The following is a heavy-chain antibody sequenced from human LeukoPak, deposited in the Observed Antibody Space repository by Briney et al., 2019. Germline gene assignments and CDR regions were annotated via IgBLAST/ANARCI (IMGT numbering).Heavy chain of an antibody. Sequence: PGGSLRLSCAASGLTFSSDWMHWVRQVPGKGLVWVALIYGDGSFTRYADSVKGRFTISRDNAKNTVYLKMNSLRVEDTAVYYCATVYETNGYLYWGQGSLVTVSS. J-gene: IGHJ4*02. CDR3: ATVYETNGYLY. D-gene: IGHD3-22*01. CDR2: IYGDGSFT. V-gene: IGHV3-74*01. CDR1: GLTFSSDW.